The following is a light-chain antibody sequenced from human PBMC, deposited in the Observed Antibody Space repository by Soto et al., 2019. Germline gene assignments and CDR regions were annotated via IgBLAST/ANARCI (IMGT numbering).Light chain of an antibody. CDR2: GNT. V-gene: IGLV1-40*01. J-gene: IGLJ2*01. CDR3: QSHDSSLAALV. Sequence: QSVLTQPPSVSGAPGQRVTISCTGNNSNIGGGSDVHWYQQIPGRAPKLLIYGNTNRPSGVPDRFSASKSGTSASLAITGLQAEDEADYYCQSHDSSLAALVFGGGTQLTVL. CDR1: NSNIGGGSD.